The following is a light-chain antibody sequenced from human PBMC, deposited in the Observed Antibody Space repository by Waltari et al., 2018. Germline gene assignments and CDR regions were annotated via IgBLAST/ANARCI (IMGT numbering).Light chain of an antibody. CDR3: QSYDTNNRV. J-gene: IGLJ3*02. CDR2: EDK. Sequence: NFMLTQPHSVSGSPGETVTISCTRSSGSIDSKYVQWYQQRPGSAHTTVIYEDKQRPFGVPDRFSGSIDSSSNSAALTISGLKTEDEAEYYCQSYDTNNRVFGGGTMLTVL. CDR1: SGSIDSKY. V-gene: IGLV6-57*04.